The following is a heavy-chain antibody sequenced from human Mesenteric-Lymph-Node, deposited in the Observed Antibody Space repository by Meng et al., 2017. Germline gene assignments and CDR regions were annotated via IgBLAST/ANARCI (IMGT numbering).Heavy chain of an antibody. J-gene: IGHJ5*02. Sequence: GESLKISCAASGFTFSSYAMSWVRQAPGKGLEWVSAISGSGGSTYYADSVKGRFTISRDNSKNTLYLQMNSLRAEDTAVYYCAKDPVGSKNWFDPWGQGTLVTFSS. CDR2: ISGSGGST. CDR3: AKDPVGSKNWFDP. D-gene: IGHD2-15*01. CDR1: GFTFSSYA. V-gene: IGHV3-23*01.